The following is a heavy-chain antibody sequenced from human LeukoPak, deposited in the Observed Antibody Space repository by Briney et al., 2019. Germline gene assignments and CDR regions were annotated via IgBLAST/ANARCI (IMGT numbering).Heavy chain of an antibody. CDR2: ISAYNGNT. CDR1: GYTFTSYG. D-gene: IGHD5-18*01. Sequence: ASVKVSCKASGYTFTSYGISWVRQAPGQGLEWMGWISAYNGNTNYAQKLQGRVTMTTDTSTSTAYMELRSLRSEDTAVYYCARGLQLWLQAWFDPWGQGTLVTVSS. CDR3: ARGLQLWLQAWFDP. J-gene: IGHJ5*02. V-gene: IGHV1-18*01.